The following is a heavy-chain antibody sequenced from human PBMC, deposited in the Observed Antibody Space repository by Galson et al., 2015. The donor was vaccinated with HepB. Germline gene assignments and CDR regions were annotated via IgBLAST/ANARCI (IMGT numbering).Heavy chain of an antibody. Sequence: TLSLTCTVSGGSISSYYWSWIRQPPGKGLEWIGYIYYSGSTNYNPSLKSRVTISVDTSKNQFSLKLSSVTAADTAVYYCASTRRGLLTGYYYYYMDVWGKGTTVTVSS. J-gene: IGHJ6*03. V-gene: IGHV4-59*01. CDR2: IYYSGST. CDR3: ASTRRGLLTGYYYYYMDV. CDR1: GGSISSYY. D-gene: IGHD1-20*01.